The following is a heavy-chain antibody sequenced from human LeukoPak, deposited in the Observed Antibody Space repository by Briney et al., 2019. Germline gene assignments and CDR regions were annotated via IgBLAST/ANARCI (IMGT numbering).Heavy chain of an antibody. CDR1: GYSISSRYY. V-gene: IGHV4-38-2*01. CDR2: IYHSGST. D-gene: IGHD1-26*01. Sequence: ASETLSLTCAVSGYSISSRYYWGWIRQPPGKGLEWIGSIYHSGSTYYNPSLKSRVSISADTSKNQFSLKLSSMTAADTAVYYCARHGGSYYSYFQHWGQGTLVTVSS. J-gene: IGHJ1*01. CDR3: ARHGGSYYSYFQH.